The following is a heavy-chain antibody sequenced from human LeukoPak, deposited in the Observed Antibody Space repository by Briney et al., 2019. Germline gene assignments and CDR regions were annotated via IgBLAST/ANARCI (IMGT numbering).Heavy chain of an antibody. D-gene: IGHD2-15*01. V-gene: IGHV3-23*01. J-gene: IGHJ4*02. CDR2: ISGSGGST. Sequence: GGSLRLSCAASGFTFSSYAMSWVRQAPGKGLEWVSAISGSGGSTYYADSVKGRFTISRDNSKNTLYLQMNSLRAEDTAVYYCASDIVVVVAATGVDYWGQGTLVTVSS. CDR1: GFTFSSYA. CDR3: ASDIVVVVAATGVDY.